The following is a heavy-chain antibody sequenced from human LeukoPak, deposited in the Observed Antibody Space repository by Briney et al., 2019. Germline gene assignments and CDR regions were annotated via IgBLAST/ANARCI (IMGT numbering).Heavy chain of an antibody. CDR3: AARKVRGVWFYLDY. CDR2: IYDDNT. J-gene: IGHJ4*02. Sequence: GSLRLSCAASGFTFSNAWMNWVRQAPGKGLEWVSTIYDDNTYYADSVKGRFAISTDNSKNTLYLQMNSLRVEDTAVYFCAARKVRGVWFYLDYWGQGTLVTVSS. CDR1: GFTFSNAW. D-gene: IGHD3-10*01. V-gene: IGHV3-53*01.